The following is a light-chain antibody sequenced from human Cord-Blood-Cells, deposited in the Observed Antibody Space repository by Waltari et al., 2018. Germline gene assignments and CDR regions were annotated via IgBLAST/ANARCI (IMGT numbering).Light chain of an antibody. CDR2: LGS. CDR1: QSLLHSNGYNY. J-gene: IGKJ1*01. CDR3: MQALQTPAT. V-gene: IGKV2-28*01. Sequence: DIVMTQSPLSLPVTPGEPASISCRSIQSLLHSNGYNYLDWYLQKPGQSPQLLIYLGSNRASGVPDRFSGSGSGTDFTLKISRVEAEDVGVYYCMQALQTPATFGQGTKVEIK.